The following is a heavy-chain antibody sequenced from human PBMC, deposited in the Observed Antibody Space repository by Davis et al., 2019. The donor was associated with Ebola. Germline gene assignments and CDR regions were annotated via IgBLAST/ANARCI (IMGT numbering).Heavy chain of an antibody. CDR3: ARDRDYDFWSGQEVYGMDV. J-gene: IGHJ6*02. V-gene: IGHV3-74*01. Sequence: GESLKISCAASGFTFSSYWMHWVRQAPGKGLVWVSRINSDGSSTSYADSVKGRFTISRDNAKNSLYLQMSSLRAEDTAVYYCARDRDYDFWSGQEVYGMDVWGQGTTVTVSS. D-gene: IGHD3-3*01. CDR2: INSDGSST. CDR1: GFTFSSYW.